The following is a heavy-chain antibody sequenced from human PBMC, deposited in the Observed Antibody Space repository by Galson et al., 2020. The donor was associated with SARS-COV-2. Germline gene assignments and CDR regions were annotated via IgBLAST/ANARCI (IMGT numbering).Heavy chain of an antibody. CDR1: GFTFSSYA. CDR3: ARDGAHYDFWRYVNRENYYYYYMDV. CDR2: ISYDGSNK. V-gene: IGHV3-30-3*01. D-gene: IGHD3-3*01. Sequence: GESLKISCAASGFTFSSYAMHWVRQAPGKGLEWVAVISYDGSNKYYADSVKGRFTISRDNSKNTLYLQMNSLRAEDTAVYYCARDGAHYDFWRYVNRENYYYYYMDVWGKGTTVTVSS. J-gene: IGHJ6*03.